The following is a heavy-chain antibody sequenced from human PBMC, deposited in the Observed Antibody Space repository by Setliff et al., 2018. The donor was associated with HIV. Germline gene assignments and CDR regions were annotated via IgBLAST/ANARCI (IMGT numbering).Heavy chain of an antibody. CDR3: ARRGRDGVLIVFATGFDP. CDR2: INHSGSS. Sequence: PSETLSLTCAVYGGSFSGYYWSWIRQPPGKGLEWIGEINHSGSSNYNPSLKTRVTIMVDTSKNQFSLKLGSVTAADTAVYYCARRGRDGVLIVFATGFDPWGQGTLVTVSS. CDR1: GGSFSGYY. J-gene: IGHJ5*02. V-gene: IGHV4-34*01. D-gene: IGHD2-8*01.